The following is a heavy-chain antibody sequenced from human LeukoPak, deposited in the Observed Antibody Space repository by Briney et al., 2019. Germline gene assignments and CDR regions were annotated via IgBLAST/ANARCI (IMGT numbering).Heavy chain of an antibody. CDR3: AIWGDYDILTGYYDSDY. D-gene: IGHD3-9*01. CDR2: IGGRDGGK. V-gene: IGHV3-23*01. Sequence: PGPSLRLSCAASGFIFSNYAMSWVRQAPGKGLEWVSAIGGRDGGKYYAESVKGRFTASRDDPKNTLYLQMNTLRVEDTAVYYCAIWGDYDILTGYYDSDYWGHGTLFTVSS. CDR1: GFIFSNYA. J-gene: IGHJ4*01.